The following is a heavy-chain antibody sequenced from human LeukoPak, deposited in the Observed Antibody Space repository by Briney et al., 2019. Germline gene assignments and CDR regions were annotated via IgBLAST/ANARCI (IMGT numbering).Heavy chain of an antibody. J-gene: IGHJ6*02. CDR3: AVFEVDFWSGYYVGNSYGMDV. D-gene: IGHD3-3*01. Sequence: ASVKVSCKASGYTFTSYYMHWVRQAPGQGLEWMGIINPSGGSTSYAQKFQGRVTMTRDTSTSTVYMELSSLRSEDTAVYYCAVFEVDFWSGYYVGNSYGMDVWGQGTTVTVSS. CDR1: GYTFTSYY. CDR2: INPSGGST. V-gene: IGHV1-46*01.